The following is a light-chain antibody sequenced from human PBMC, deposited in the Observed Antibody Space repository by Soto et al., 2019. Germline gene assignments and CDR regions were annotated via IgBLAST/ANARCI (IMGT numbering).Light chain of an antibody. CDR2: DVT. CDR3: SSYTSSHTLA. V-gene: IGLV2-14*01. CDR1: SSDVGGYNY. Sequence: QSALTQPASVSGSPGQSITISCTGTSSDVGGYNYVSWYQQHPGKAPKLMIYDVTNRHSGVSNRFSGSKSGNTASLTISGLQAEDEDDYYCSSYTSSHTLAFGGGTKVTVL. J-gene: IGLJ2*01.